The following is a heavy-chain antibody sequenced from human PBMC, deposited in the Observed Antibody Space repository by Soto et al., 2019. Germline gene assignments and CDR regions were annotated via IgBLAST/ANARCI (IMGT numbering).Heavy chain of an antibody. V-gene: IGHV4-34*01. CDR3: ARGQMEDYDILTGYPPPTTATPHEYYFDY. D-gene: IGHD3-9*01. Sequence: SETLSLTCAVYGGSFSGYYWSWIRQPPGKGLEWIGEINHSGSTNYNPSLKSRVTISVDRSKNQFSLKLSPVTAADTAVYYCARGQMEDYDILTGYPPPTTATPHEYYFDYWGQGTLVTVSS. CDR1: GGSFSGYY. J-gene: IGHJ4*02. CDR2: INHSGST.